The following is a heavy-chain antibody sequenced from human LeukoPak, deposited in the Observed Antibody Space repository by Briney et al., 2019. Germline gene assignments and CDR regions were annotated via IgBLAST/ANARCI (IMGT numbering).Heavy chain of an antibody. CDR3: AKDTSSWYYGLDY. V-gene: IGHV3-23*01. Sequence: GGSLRLSCAASGFTFSSYGMSWVRQAPGKGLEWVSAISGSGDRTYYTDSVKGRFTISRDNSKNTLYLQINSLRAEDTAVYYCAKDTSSWYYGLDYWGQGTLVTVSS. D-gene: IGHD6-13*01. CDR1: GFTFSSYG. CDR2: ISGSGDRT. J-gene: IGHJ4*02.